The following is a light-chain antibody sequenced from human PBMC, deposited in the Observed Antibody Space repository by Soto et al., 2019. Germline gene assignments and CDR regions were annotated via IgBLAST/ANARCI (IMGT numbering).Light chain of an antibody. J-gene: IGKJ3*01. CDR3: KHSYSTPF. CDR2: AAS. V-gene: IGKV1-39*01. CDR1: QSISSY. Sequence: DIQMTQSPSSLSASVGDRVTITCRASQSISSYLNWYQQKPGKAPKLLIYAASSLQSGVPSRFSGSGSGTDFTLTISSLQPEDFATYYCKHSYSTPFFGPGTKVDIK.